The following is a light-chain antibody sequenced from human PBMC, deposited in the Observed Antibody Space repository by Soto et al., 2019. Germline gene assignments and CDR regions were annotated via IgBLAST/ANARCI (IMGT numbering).Light chain of an antibody. CDR3: FSYTTSSTLV. CDR2: EVS. CDR1: SSDVGGYNY. V-gene: IGLV2-14*01. J-gene: IGLJ3*02. Sequence: QSALTQPASESGSPGQSITISCTGTSSDVGGYNYVSWYQQHPAKAPKLMIYEVSNRPSGVSHRFSGSKSGNTASLTISGLQAEDEADYYCFSYTTSSTLVFGGGTKVTVL.